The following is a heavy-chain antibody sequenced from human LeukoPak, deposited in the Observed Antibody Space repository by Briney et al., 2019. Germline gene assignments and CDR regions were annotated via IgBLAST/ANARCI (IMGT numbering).Heavy chain of an antibody. J-gene: IGHJ4*02. D-gene: IGHD1-14*01. CDR3: SYRGYYCDY. CDR2: MYYSGST. V-gene: IGHV4-39*01. Sequence: PSQTLSLTCTVSGGSVRSSDYYWGWIRQPPGKGLEWIGSMYYSGSTYYNPSLKSRVPISVDTSKNRFSLKLSSVTSADTAVYYCSYRGYYCDYWGQGTLVSVSS. CDR1: GGSVRSSDYY.